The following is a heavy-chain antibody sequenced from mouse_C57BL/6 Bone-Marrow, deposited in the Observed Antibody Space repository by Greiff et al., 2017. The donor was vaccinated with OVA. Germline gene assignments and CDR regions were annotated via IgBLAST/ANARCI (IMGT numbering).Heavy chain of an antibody. V-gene: IGHV1-15*01. J-gene: IGHJ2*01. CDR1: GYTFTDYE. D-gene: IGHD1-1*01. CDR2: IDPETGGT. Sequence: VQLQQSGAELVRPGASVTLSCKASGYTFTDYEMHWVKQTPVHGLEWIGAIDPETGGTAYNQKFKGKAILTADKSSSTAYMELRSLTSEDSAVYYCTTIYGSSSYYFDYWGQGTTLTVSS. CDR3: TTIYGSSSYYFDY.